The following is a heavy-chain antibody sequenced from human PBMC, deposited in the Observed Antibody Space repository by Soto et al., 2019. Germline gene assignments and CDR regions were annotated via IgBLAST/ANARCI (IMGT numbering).Heavy chain of an antibody. CDR2: IGASGAGT. D-gene: IGHD1-26*01. J-gene: IGHJ4*02. Sequence: ESGGGLVQPGGSLRLSCAGSGFTFSNYAMSWVRQAPGSGLEWVSGIGASGAGTYYADSVKGRFTISRDNSKNTLHLQMNSLRAEDTAVYYCALRKTGSYFDYWGQGALVTVSS. CDR3: ALRKTGSYFDY. V-gene: IGHV3-23*01. CDR1: GFTFSNYA.